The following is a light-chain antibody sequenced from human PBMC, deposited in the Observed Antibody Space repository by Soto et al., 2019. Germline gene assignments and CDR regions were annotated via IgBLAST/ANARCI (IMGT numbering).Light chain of an antibody. Sequence: QSVLTQPASVSGSPGLSITISCTGTSSDVGAYNSVSWYQQHPDKAPKLMIYDVSNRPSGVSNRFSGSKSGNTASLTLSGLQAEDEADYYCSSYTSSSTLYVFGTGTKVTVL. CDR1: SSDVGAYNS. V-gene: IGLV2-14*01. CDR3: SSYTSSSTLYV. CDR2: DVS. J-gene: IGLJ1*01.